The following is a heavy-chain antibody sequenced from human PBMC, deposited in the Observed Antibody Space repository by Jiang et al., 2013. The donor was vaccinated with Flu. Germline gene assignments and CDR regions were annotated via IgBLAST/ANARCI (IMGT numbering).Heavy chain of an antibody. CDR2: IYNTGNT. Sequence: SGSGLVKPSETLSLNCTISGGSISFYYWSWIRQPAGKGLEWIGRIYNTGNTDYNPSLKTRVTMSLDTSKNSFSLKLTSVTAADTAVYYCARASWFGTSNWFDPWGQGTLVTVSS. D-gene: IGHD3-10*01. CDR3: ARASWFGTSNWFDP. CDR1: GGSISFYY. J-gene: IGHJ5*02. V-gene: IGHV4-4*07.